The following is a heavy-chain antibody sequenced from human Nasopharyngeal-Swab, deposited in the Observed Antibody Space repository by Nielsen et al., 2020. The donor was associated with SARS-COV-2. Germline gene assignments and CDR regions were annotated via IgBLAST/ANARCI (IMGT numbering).Heavy chain of an antibody. CDR3: AKGVGYGDTGCFDE. J-gene: IGHJ4*02. CDR2: ISGSGDNT. CDR1: GFTYSTYA. Sequence: GGSLRLSCVASGFTYSTYAMSWVRLAPGKGREWVSGISGSGDNTYYADSVMGRFTISRDNAMETLYLQMNSLRLDDTAVYYCAKGVGYGDTGCFDEWGQGTLVTASS. D-gene: IGHD4-17*01. V-gene: IGHV3-23*01.